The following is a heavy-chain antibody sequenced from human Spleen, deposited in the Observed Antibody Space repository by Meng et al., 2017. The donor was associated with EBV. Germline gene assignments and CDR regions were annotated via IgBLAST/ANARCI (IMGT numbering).Heavy chain of an antibody. D-gene: IGHD2-15*01. Sequence: VQRVESGGGLVQPGGSLRLSCAASGFTFSNYWMHWVRQAPGKGLVWVSFITSDGSGTNYADSVKGRFTISRDNAKNMLYLQMNSLRDEDTAVYYCASEPPSLYLRAYWGQGTLVTVSS. CDR2: ITSDGSGT. CDR1: GFTFSNYW. J-gene: IGHJ4*02. CDR3: ASEPPSLYLRAY. V-gene: IGHV3-74*01.